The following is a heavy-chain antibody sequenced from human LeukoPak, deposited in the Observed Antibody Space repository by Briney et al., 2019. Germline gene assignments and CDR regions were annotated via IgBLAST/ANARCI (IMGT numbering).Heavy chain of an antibody. CDR1: GYTFTSYY. V-gene: IGHV1-46*01. CDR2: INPSGGST. Sequence: ASVKLSCKASGYTFTSYYMHWVRQAPGQGLEWMGIINPSGGSTSYAQKFQGRVTMTRDTSTSTVYMELSSLRSEDTAVYYCARGHHLYDFWSGSNDYWGQGTLVTVSS. CDR3: ARGHHLYDFWSGSNDY. J-gene: IGHJ4*02. D-gene: IGHD3-3*01.